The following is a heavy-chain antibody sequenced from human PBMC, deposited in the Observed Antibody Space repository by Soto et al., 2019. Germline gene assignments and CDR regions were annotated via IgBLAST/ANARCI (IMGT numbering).Heavy chain of an antibody. V-gene: IGHV3-30-3*01. D-gene: IGHD3-3*01. CDR3: AREGVGTYDFWSGYYVR. CDR1: GFIFSQYV. J-gene: IGHJ4*02. CDR2: ISYDATNQ. Sequence: QVQLVESGGGVVQPGRSLRLSCTASGFIFSQYVMHWVRQAPGKGLEWVAIISYDATNQYYADSVRGRFTISRDNSNNTVCLQMNRLSAEDTAVYYCAREGVGTYDFWSGYYVRWGQGTLVTVSS.